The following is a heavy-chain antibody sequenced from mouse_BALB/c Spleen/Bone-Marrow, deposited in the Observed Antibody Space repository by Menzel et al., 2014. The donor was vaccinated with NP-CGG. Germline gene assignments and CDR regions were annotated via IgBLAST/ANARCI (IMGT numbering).Heavy chain of an antibody. Sequence: VQLQESGAELVKPGTSVKLSCKASGYTFTSYYIYWVKQRPGQGLKWIREINPSNGGTNFNEKFKSKATLTVDKSSSTAYMQLSSLTSEDSAVYYCTRLSLLRGYFDYWGQGTTLTVSS. J-gene: IGHJ2*01. CDR3: TRLSLLRGYFDY. CDR1: GYTFTSYY. CDR2: INPSNGGT. D-gene: IGHD1-2*01. V-gene: IGHV1S81*02.